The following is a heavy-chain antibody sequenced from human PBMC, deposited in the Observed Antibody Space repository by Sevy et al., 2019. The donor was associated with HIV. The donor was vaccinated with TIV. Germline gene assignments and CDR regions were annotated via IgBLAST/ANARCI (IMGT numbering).Heavy chain of an antibody. CDR1: GGSFSGYY. J-gene: IGHJ4*02. D-gene: IGHD2-21*01. CDR3: ASGGRVAINFDY. V-gene: IGHV4-34*01. Sequence: SETLSLTCAVYGGSFSGYYWSWIRQPPGKGLEWIGEINHSGSTNYNPSLKSRVTISVDTSKNQFSLKLSSVTAADTAVYYCASGGRVAINFDYWGQGTLVTVSS. CDR2: INHSGST.